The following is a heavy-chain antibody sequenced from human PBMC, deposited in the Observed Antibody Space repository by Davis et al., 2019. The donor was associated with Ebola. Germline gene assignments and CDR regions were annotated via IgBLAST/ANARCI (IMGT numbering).Heavy chain of an antibody. CDR3: ARLDYSGHYFDY. V-gene: IGHV1-3*01. D-gene: IGHD4-11*01. Sequence: ASVKVSCKASGYTFTASYIHWVRQAPGQRLEWMGWINPANHETMYSERFQGRVTINSDTSATTIDVGLSSLTSEDTAVYFCARLDYSGHYFDYWGQGTLVTVSS. CDR1: GYTFTASY. J-gene: IGHJ4*02. CDR2: INPANHET.